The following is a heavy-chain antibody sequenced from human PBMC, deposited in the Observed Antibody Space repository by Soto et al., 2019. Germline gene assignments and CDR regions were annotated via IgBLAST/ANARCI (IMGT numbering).Heavy chain of an antibody. V-gene: IGHV4-34*01. CDR3: ARARGDSSGYTIFDY. Sequence: SATLSLTCAVYGGSFSGYYWSWIRQPPGKGLEWIGEINRSGSTNYNPSLKSRVTISVDTSKNQFSLKLSSVTAADTAVYYCARARGDSSGYTIFDYWGQGTLVTVSS. D-gene: IGHD3-22*01. CDR2: INRSGST. CDR1: GGSFSGYY. J-gene: IGHJ4*02.